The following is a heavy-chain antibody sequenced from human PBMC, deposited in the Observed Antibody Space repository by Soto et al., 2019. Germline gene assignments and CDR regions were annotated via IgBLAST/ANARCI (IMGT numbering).Heavy chain of an antibody. CDR1: GFTFSSYS. Sequence: GGSLRLSCAASGFTFSSYSMNWVRQAPGKGLEWVSYISSSSSTIYYADSVKGRFTISRDNAKNSLYLQMNSLRDEDTAVYYCARRYDFWSGYYTPPGYGMDVWGQGTTVTVSS. CDR2: ISSSSSTI. J-gene: IGHJ6*02. V-gene: IGHV3-48*02. D-gene: IGHD3-3*01. CDR3: ARRYDFWSGYYTPPGYGMDV.